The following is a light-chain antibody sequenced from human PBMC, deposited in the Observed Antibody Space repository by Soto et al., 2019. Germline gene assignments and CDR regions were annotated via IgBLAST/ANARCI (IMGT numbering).Light chain of an antibody. CDR2: AAS. CDR1: QTISTH. Sequence: DIQMTQSPSSLSASVGDRVTITCRASQTISTHLNWYQQKPGKAPKLLIYAASTLQSGVPSRFSGSRSWTDFTLTINSLQPEDFATYYCQQSLTIPYTFGQVTKLEIK. CDR3: QQSLTIPYT. J-gene: IGKJ2*01. V-gene: IGKV1-39*01.